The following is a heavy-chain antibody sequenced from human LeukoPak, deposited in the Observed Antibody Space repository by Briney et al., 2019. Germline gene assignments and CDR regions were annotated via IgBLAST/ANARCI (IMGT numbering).Heavy chain of an antibody. V-gene: IGHV1-2*02. J-gene: IGHJ4*02. CDR3: ARVHSSGWYFFYY. Sequence: ASVKVSCRASGYTFTGYYMHWVRQAPGQGLEWMGWINPNSGGTNYAQKFQGRVTMTRDTSISTAYMELSRLRSDDTAVYYCARVHSSGWYFFYYWGQGTLVTVSS. D-gene: IGHD6-19*01. CDR2: INPNSGGT. CDR1: GYTFTGYY.